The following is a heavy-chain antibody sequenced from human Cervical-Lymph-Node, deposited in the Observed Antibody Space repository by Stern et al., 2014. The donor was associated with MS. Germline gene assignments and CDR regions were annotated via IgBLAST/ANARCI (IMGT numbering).Heavy chain of an antibody. V-gene: IGHV7-4-1*01. Sequence: EQLVQSGAELKEPGASVKLSCKASGFSFTSYAMNWVRQAPGKGLEWMGWINTHTGNSTYAQCFTGPFVFSLDTSVSTAYLLLLSLKTENPAVYDWAGDYVETDRLTRSDDFDFWGQGTLVTVSS. CDR3: AGDYVETDRLTRSDDFDF. CDR1: GFSFTSYA. D-gene: IGHD5-18*01. J-gene: IGHJ4*02. CDR2: INTHTGNS.